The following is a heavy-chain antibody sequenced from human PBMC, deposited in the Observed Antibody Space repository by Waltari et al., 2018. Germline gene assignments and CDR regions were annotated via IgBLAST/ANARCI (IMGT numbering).Heavy chain of an antibody. CDR2: ISYDGSNK. J-gene: IGHJ3*02. Sequence: QVQLVESGGGVVQPGRSLRLSCAASGFTFSSYAMHWVRQAPGKGLEWVAVISYDGSNKDYADSVKGRFTISRDNSKNTLYLQMNSLRAEDTAVYYCARDRKFLVAFDIWGQGTMVTVSS. V-gene: IGHV3-30*01. CDR3: ARDRKFLVAFDI. CDR1: GFTFSSYA.